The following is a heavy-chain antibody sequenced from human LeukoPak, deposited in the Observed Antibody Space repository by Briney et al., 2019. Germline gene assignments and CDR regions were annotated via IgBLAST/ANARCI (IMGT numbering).Heavy chain of an antibody. CDR2: LYHSGNS. V-gene: IGHV4-39*01. D-gene: IGHD3-10*01. J-gene: IGHJ5*02. CDR3: TRHQTNFYGSGAPFDP. Sequence: SETLSLTCSVPGGSITTTYYCTWIRQPPGGGLEWIPSLYHSGNSNYNPSLKSRVTMSVDTSKNQFSLQLTSMTAADTAIYYCTRHQTNFYGSGAPFDPWGQGTLVTVSS. CDR1: GGSITTTYY.